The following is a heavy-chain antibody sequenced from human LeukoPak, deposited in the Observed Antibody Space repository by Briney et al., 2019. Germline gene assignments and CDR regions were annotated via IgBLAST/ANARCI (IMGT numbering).Heavy chain of an antibody. D-gene: IGHD3-22*01. CDR1: GFTFSSYA. CDR3: AKDLYDSSGYYYSVDY. V-gene: IGHV3-23*01. J-gene: IGHJ4*02. CDR2: ISGSGGST. Sequence: GPLRLSCAASGFTFSSYAMSWVRQAPGKGLEWVSAISGSGGSTYYADSVRGRFTISRDNSKNTLYLQMNSLRAEDTAVYYCAKDLYDSSGYYYSVDYWGQGTLVTVSS.